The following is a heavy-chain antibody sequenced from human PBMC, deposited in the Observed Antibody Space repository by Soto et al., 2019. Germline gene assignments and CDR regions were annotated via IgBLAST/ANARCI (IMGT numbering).Heavy chain of an antibody. D-gene: IGHD1-26*01. CDR2: IDGSGGTI. V-gene: IGHV3-23*01. Sequence: EVQLLESGGGLVQPGGSLRLSCAASGFTFSNYVMTWVRHAPGKGLEWVSSIDGSGGTIYYADSGEGRFTISRDNSKNTLYLQMNSLRAEDTAVYYCAKYKLGATSDLDYWGQGTLVTVSS. J-gene: IGHJ4*02. CDR3: AKYKLGATSDLDY. CDR1: GFTFSNYV.